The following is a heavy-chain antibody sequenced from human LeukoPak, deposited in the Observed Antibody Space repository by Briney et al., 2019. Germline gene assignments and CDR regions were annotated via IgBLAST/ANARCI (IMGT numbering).Heavy chain of an antibody. D-gene: IGHD5-24*01. V-gene: IGHV4-59*01. CDR3: ARWQMGLDY. J-gene: IGHJ4*02. CDR2: IYYSGST. Sequence: PSETLSLTCTVSGGSISSYYWSWIRQPPGKGLEWIGYIYYSGSTNYNPSLKSRVTISVDTSKNQFSPKLSSVTAADTAVYYCARWQMGLDYWGQGTLVTVSS. CDR1: GGSISSYY.